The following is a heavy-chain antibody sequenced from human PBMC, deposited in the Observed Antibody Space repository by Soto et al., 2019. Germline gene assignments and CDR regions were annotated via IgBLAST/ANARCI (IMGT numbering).Heavy chain of an antibody. V-gene: IGHV3-23*01. CDR3: ARAGFGESYFDY. J-gene: IGHJ4*02. Sequence: PGGSLRLSCAASGFTFSSYAMSWARQAPGKGLEWVSAISGSGGSTYYADSVKGRFTISRDNSKNTLYLQMNSLRAEDTAVYYCARAGFGESYFDYWGQGTLVTVS. CDR1: GFTFSSYA. D-gene: IGHD3-10*01. CDR2: ISGSGGST.